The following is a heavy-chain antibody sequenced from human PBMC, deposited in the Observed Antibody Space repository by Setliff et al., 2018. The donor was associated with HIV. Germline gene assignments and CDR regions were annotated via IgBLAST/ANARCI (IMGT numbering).Heavy chain of an antibody. V-gene: IGHV4-39*02. CDR3: AREYCSAGSCYSGR. CDR2: IYYSGST. D-gene: IGHD2-15*01. CDR1: GGSISSSSDY. Sequence: RSETLSLTCTVSGGSISSSSDYWGWIRQPPGKGLEWIGYIYYSGSTYYNPSLKSRITISVDTSKNQFSLKLSSVTAADTAVYYCAREYCSAGSCYSGRWGQGMLVTVSS. J-gene: IGHJ4*02.